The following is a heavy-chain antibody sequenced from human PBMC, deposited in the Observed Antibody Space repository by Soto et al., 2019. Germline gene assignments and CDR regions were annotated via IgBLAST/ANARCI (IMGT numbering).Heavy chain of an antibody. J-gene: IGHJ3*02. Sequence: GGSLRLSCAASGFTLSSYAMSWVRQAPGKGLEWVSAISGSGGSTYYADSVKGRFTISRDNSKNTLYLQMNSLRAEDTAVYYCAKVLVVVMTTGDAFDIWGQGTMVTVSS. CDR1: GFTLSSYA. D-gene: IGHD3-22*01. CDR3: AKVLVVVMTTGDAFDI. CDR2: ISGSGGST. V-gene: IGHV3-23*01.